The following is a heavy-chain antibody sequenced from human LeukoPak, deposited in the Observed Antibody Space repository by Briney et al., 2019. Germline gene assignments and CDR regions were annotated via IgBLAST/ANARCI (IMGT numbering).Heavy chain of an antibody. Sequence: GSSVKVSCKASGGTFSSYAISWVRQAPGQGLEWMGGIIPIFGTANYAQKFQGRVTITADESTSTAYMELSSLRSEDTAVYYCASTSSSGGDPLGYWGQGTLVTVSS. V-gene: IGHV1-69*01. J-gene: IGHJ4*02. CDR3: ASTSSSGGDPLGY. CDR1: GGTFSSYA. D-gene: IGHD2-21*02. CDR2: IIPIFGTA.